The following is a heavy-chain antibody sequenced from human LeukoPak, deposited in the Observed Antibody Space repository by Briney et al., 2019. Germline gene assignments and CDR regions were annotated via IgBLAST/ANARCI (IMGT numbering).Heavy chain of an antibody. Sequence: SETLSLTCVVSGGSISSSHWWSWVRQPPGKGLEWIGEISQSGSTNYNPSLESRVTMSVDKSKNQFSLKLSSVSAADTAVYYCARAGRYYDSSGYYWYFDYWGQGTLVTVSS. J-gene: IGHJ4*02. CDR1: GGSISSSHW. V-gene: IGHV4-4*02. D-gene: IGHD3-22*01. CDR2: ISQSGST. CDR3: ARAGRYYDSSGYYWYFDY.